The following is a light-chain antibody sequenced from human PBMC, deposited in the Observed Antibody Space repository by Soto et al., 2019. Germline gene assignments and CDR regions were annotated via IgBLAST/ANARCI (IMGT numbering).Light chain of an antibody. CDR3: QHYYNWPET. V-gene: IGKV3-15*01. CDR2: GAS. J-gene: IGKJ2*01. CDR1: QSVSNN. Sequence: EIVMTQSRATLSVSPGERATLSCRASQSVSNNLAWYQQKPGQTPRLLIYGASTRATGIPARFSGSGSGTEFTLTISSLQSEDFAVYYCQHYYNWPETFGQGTKLEIK.